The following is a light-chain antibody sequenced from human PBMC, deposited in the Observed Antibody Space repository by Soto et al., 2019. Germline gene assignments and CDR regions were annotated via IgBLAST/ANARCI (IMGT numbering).Light chain of an antibody. Sequence: DIVMTQSPDSLAVSLAERATINCKSSQSVLYSSNNKNYLAWYQQKPGQPPKLLIYWASTRESGVPDRFSGSGSGTDFTLTISSLQAEDVAVYYCQQYYSPWTFGQGTKVESK. CDR2: WAS. CDR1: QSVLYSSNNKNY. CDR3: QQYYSPWT. V-gene: IGKV4-1*01. J-gene: IGKJ1*01.